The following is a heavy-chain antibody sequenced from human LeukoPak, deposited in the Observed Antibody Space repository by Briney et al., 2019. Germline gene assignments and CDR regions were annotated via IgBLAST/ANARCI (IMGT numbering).Heavy chain of an antibody. CDR2: IIPILGIA. CDR3: ATDSVGGLEGYY. D-gene: IGHD3-16*01. J-gene: IGHJ4*02. Sequence: ASVKVSCKASGGTFSSYAISWVRQAPGQGLEWMGRIIPILGIANYAQKFQGRVTITADKSTSTAYMELSSLRSEDTAVYYCATDSVGGLEGYYWGQGTLVTLSS. V-gene: IGHV1-69*04. CDR1: GGTFSSYA.